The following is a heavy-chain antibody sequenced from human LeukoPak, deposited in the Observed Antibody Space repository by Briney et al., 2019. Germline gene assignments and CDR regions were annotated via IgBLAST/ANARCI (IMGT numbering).Heavy chain of an antibody. CDR3: AKDIDWLAFED. CDR1: GFTFSSYA. D-gene: IGHD6-19*01. V-gene: IGHV3-30*04. Sequence: GGSLRLSCAASGFTFSSYALHWVRQAPGKGLEWVTVISYDGSSKYYADSVKGRFTISRDNSEKTVYLQMNSLTVEDTAVYYCAKDIDWLAFEDWGQGTLVTVSS. CDR2: ISYDGSSK. J-gene: IGHJ4*02.